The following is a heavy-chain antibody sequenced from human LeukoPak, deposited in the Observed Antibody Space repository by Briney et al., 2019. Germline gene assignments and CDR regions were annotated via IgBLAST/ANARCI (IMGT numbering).Heavy chain of an antibody. Sequence: SETLSLTCAVYGGSFSGYYWSWIRQPPGKGLEWIGEINHSGSTNYNPSLESRVTISVDTSKNQFSLKLSSVTAADTAVYYCARGLVGDYWGQGTLVTVSS. J-gene: IGHJ4*02. CDR2: INHSGST. CDR1: GGSFSGYY. D-gene: IGHD3-10*01. V-gene: IGHV4-34*01. CDR3: ARGLVGDY.